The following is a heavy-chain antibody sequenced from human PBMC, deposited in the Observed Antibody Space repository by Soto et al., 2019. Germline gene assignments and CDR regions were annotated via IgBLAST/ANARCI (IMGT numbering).Heavy chain of an antibody. CDR1: GGSISSGDYY. CDR2: IYYSGST. V-gene: IGHV4-30-4*01. CDR3: ARDLPAGDSYGSLRWFDP. D-gene: IGHD5-18*01. Sequence: SETLSLTCTVSGGSISSGDYYWSWIRQPPGKGLEWIGYIYYSGSTYYNPSLKSRVTISVDTSKNQFSLKLSSVTAADTAVYYCARDLPAGDSYGSLRWFDPWGQGTLVTVSS. J-gene: IGHJ5*02.